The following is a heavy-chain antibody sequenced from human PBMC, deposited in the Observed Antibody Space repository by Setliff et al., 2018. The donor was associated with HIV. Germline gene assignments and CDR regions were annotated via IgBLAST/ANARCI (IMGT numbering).Heavy chain of an antibody. V-gene: IGHV1-3*01. D-gene: IGHD1-26*01. CDR1: GYTFTSYA. J-gene: IGHJ3*02. CDR2: INAGNGNT. CDR3: AVGEWELLPDAFDI. Sequence: GASVKVSCKASGYTFTSYAMHWVRQAPGQRPEWMGWINAGNGNTKYSQKFQGRVTITRDTSASTAYMELSSLRSEDTAVYYCAVGEWELLPDAFDIWGQGTMVTVS.